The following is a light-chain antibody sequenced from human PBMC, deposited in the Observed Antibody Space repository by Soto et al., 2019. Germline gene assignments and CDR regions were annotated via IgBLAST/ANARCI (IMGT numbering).Light chain of an antibody. Sequence: EIVMTQSPATLSLSPGETATLSCRASQSISIVLAWYRQKPGQPPRLLSYGASTRATGTPARFSGIGSGTEFTLTISSLQSEDFALYYCQQYNKWPIITFGQGTRLEIK. CDR3: QQYNKWPIIT. J-gene: IGKJ5*01. CDR1: QSISIV. CDR2: GAS. V-gene: IGKV3D-15*01.